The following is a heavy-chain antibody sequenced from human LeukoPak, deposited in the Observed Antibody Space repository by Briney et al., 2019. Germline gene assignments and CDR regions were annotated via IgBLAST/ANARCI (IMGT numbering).Heavy chain of an antibody. CDR2: IYYSGST. CDR3: ARTTEGGYTYDYFYYYYMDV. D-gene: IGHD5-18*01. V-gene: IGHV4-59*01. J-gene: IGHJ6*03. CDR1: GGSISSYY. Sequence: SETLSLTCTVSGGSISSYYWSWIRQPPGKGLEWIGYIYYSGSTNYNPSLKSRVTISVDTSKNQFSLKLSSVTAADTAVYYCARTTEGGYTYDYFYYYYMDVWGRGTTVTISS.